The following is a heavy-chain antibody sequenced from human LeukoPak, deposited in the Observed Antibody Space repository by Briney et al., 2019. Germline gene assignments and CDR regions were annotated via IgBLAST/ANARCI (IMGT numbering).Heavy chain of an antibody. V-gene: IGHV3-49*04. J-gene: IGHJ4*02. D-gene: IGHD2-15*01. Sequence: GGSLRLSCTVSGLSFGDYGMSWVRQAPGKGLEWVSFIQSKTYGEGTMYAASVRGRFTISRDDSRSNAYLQMNSLKTEDTAVYYCTASDHLYCSSSSCHFDYWGQGTLATVAS. CDR3: TASDHLYCSSSSCHFDY. CDR2: IQSKTYGEGT. CDR1: GLSFGDYG.